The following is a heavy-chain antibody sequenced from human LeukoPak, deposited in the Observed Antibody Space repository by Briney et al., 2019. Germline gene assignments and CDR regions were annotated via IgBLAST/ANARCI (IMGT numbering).Heavy chain of an antibody. D-gene: IGHD5-18*01. V-gene: IGHV4-61*01. CDR1: GGSVSSGSYY. CDR3: ASLRRYSYGEIDY. J-gene: IGHJ4*02. Sequence: SEALSLTCTVSGGSVSSGSYYWSWIRQPPGKGLEWIGYIYYSGSTNYNPSLKSRVTISVDTSKNQFSLKLSSVTAADTAVYYCASLRRYSYGEIDYWGQGTLVTVSS. CDR2: IYYSGST.